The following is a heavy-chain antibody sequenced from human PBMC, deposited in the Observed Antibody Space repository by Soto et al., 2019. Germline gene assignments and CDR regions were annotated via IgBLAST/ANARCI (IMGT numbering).Heavy chain of an antibody. J-gene: IGHJ5*02. Sequence: QLQLQESGPGLVTPSETLSLTCTVSGGSISSSSYYWGWIRQPPGKGLEWIGCIYYSGSTYYNPSINNRVTISVYTAKNPFSRKLSSVTASDTAVYYCAGHGSVDWFDPWGQGTLITVST. CDR1: GGSISSSSYY. V-gene: IGHV4-39*01. D-gene: IGHD2-15*01. CDR2: IYYSGST. CDR3: AGHGSVDWFDP.